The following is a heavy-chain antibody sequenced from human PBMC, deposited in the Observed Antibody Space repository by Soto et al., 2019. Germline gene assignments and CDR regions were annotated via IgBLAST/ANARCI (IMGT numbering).Heavy chain of an antibody. CDR1: GLTFSGYS. V-gene: IGHV3-21*01. J-gene: IGHJ3*02. CDR2: ISDSGRYI. Sequence: GGSLRLSCAASGLTFSGYSMSWVRQAPGKGLEWVSSISDSGRYIYYADSVKGRFTISRDNAKNSLYLQMNSLRAEDTAMYYCARDRYGSIYDAFDIWGQGTMVTVSS. D-gene: IGHD3-10*01. CDR3: ARDRYGSIYDAFDI.